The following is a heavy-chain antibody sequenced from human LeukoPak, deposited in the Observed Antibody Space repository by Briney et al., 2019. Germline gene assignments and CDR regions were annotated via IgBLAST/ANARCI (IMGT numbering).Heavy chain of an antibody. CDR2: IYHSGSI. D-gene: IGHD3-9*01. Sequence: SETLSLTCAVSGGSISSSNWWSWARQPPGNGLEWSGEIYHSGSIRCHPSLKSRVTISVDKSKNQFSLKLSSVTAADTAVYYCARVSLRYFDWLSLDGAFDIWGQGTMVTVSS. V-gene: IGHV4-4*02. CDR3: ARVSLRYFDWLSLDGAFDI. CDR1: GGSISSSNW. J-gene: IGHJ3*02.